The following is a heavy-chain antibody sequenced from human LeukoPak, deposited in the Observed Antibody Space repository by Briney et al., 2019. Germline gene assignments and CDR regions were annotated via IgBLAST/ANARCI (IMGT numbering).Heavy chain of an antibody. V-gene: IGHV4-39*07. CDR1: GGSISSSSYY. CDR3: ARRITIFGVVIGNYYYYYMDV. J-gene: IGHJ6*03. Sequence: PSETLSLTCTVSGGSISSSSYYWGWIRQPPGKGLEWIGSIYYSGSTYYNPSLKSRVTISVDTSKNQFSLKLSSVTAADTAVYYCARRITIFGVVIGNYYYYYMDVWGKGTTVTVSS. CDR2: IYYSGST. D-gene: IGHD3-3*01.